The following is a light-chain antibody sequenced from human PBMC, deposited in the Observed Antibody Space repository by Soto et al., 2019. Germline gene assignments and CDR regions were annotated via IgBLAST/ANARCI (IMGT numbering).Light chain of an antibody. CDR1: QTVSSRY. Sequence: EIVLTQSPGTLSLSPGDTATLSCRASQTVSSRYLGWYQHKPGQAPRLLIYGASSRATGIPDRFSGSGSGTDFTLTISRLEPEDVAVYYCHQYDRSLSTFGPGTKVEIK. V-gene: IGKV3-20*01. J-gene: IGKJ1*01. CDR2: GAS. CDR3: HQYDRSLST.